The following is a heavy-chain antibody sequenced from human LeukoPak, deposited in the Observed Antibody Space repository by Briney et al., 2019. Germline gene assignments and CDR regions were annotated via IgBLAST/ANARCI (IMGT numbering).Heavy chain of an antibody. CDR3: ARPADHYYYGMDV. Sequence: GGSLRLSCAASGFTFSSYEMNWVRQAPGKGLKWVSYISSSGSTIYYADSVKGRFTISRDNAKNSLSLQMNSLRAEDTAVYYCARPADHYYYGMDVWGQGTTVTVSS. J-gene: IGHJ6*02. CDR2: ISSSGSTI. CDR1: GFTFSSYE. V-gene: IGHV3-48*03.